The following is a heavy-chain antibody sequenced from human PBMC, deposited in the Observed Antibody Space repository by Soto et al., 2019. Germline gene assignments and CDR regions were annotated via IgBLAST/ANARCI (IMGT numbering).Heavy chain of an antibody. V-gene: IGHV1-18*01. CDR3: TAGANYFEY. J-gene: IGHJ4*02. CDR2: ISAYNGDT. CDR1: GYTFSSYG. Sequence: GPSVKVSCKASGYTFSSYGVNWVRQAPGQGLEWMGWISAYNGDTNYVQKLQGRVTVTTDASTSTVYMELRSLRYDDTAVYYCTAGANYFEYWGQGTLVTVSS. D-gene: IGHD6-25*01.